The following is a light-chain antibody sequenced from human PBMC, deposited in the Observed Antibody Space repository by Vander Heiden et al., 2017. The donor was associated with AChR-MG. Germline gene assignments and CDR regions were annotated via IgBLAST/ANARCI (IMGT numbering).Light chain of an antibody. CDR3: QQYASAPRT. J-gene: IGKJ1*01. CDR2: GAS. CDR1: SSSD. V-gene: IGKV3-20*01. Sequence: SSSDLAWYQQKPGQTPRLLIYGASSRATGIPDGFSGSWSGTDFTLTISGLEAEDFAVYYCQQYASAPRTFGQGTRVEIK.